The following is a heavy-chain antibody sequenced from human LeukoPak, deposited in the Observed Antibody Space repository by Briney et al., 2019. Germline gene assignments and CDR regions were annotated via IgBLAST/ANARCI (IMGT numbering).Heavy chain of an antibody. D-gene: IGHD6-19*01. J-gene: IGHJ5*02. Sequence: SETLSLTCTVSDDFISSNNYYWGWVRQPPGKGLESIRSIYYSGRTYHNPSLESRVTISVATSKTQLSLQLTSVSAEDTAVYYCARHFPPMDPSGWKQGWFDTWGQGTLVTVSS. CDR3: ARHFPPMDPSGWKQGWFDT. CDR2: IYYSGRT. CDR1: DDFISSNNYY. V-gene: IGHV4-39*01.